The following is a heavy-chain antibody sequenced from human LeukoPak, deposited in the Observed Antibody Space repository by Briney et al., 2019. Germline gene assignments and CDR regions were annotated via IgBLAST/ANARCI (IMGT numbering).Heavy chain of an antibody. V-gene: IGHV4-61*02. CDR1: GGSISSGSYY. CDR3: ASTLVIFLPPTRYYYYGMDV. Sequence: PSETLSLTCTVSGGSISSGSYYWSWIRQPAGKGLEWIGRIYTSGSTNYNPSLKSRVTISVDTSKNQFSLKLSSVTAADTAVYYCASTLVIFLPPTRYYYYGMDVWGQGTTVTVS. CDR2: IYTSGST. J-gene: IGHJ6*02. D-gene: IGHD3-10*01.